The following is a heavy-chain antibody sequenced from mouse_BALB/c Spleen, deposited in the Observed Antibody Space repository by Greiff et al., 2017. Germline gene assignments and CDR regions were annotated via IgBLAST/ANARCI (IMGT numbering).Heavy chain of an antibody. J-gene: IGHJ4*01. CDR3: ARYDGRYYAMDY. Sequence: VQLQQSGPELVKPGASVKISCKASGYTFTDYNMHWVKQSHGKSLEWIGYIYPYNGGTGYNQKFKSKATLTVDNSSSTAYMELRSLTSEDSAVYYCARYDGRYYAMDYWGQGTSVTVSS. CDR1: GYTFTDYN. V-gene: IGHV1S29*02. CDR2: IYPYNGGT. D-gene: IGHD2-3*01.